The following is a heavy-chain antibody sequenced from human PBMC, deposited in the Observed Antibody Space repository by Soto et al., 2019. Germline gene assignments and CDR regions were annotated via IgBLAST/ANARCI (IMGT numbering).Heavy chain of an antibody. CDR1: GASISGDDYY. J-gene: IGHJ4*02. Sequence: SETLSLTCTVSGASISGDDYYWSWIRQHPGKGLDWIGCIYYSWSIYYNPSLKSRVTISVDTSKNHFSLKLTSVTAADTAVYYCARPGGSGWFYFDSWGQGSQVTVS. V-gene: IGHV4-39*02. D-gene: IGHD6-13*01. CDR2: IYYSWSI. CDR3: ARPGGSGWFYFDS.